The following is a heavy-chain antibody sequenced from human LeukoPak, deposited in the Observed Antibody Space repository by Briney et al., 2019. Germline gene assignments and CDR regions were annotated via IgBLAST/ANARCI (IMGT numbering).Heavy chain of an antibody. J-gene: IGHJ4*02. D-gene: IGHD6-13*01. CDR1: GFSFSSYG. CDR2: IKQDGSEK. Sequence: GGSLRLSCAASGFSFSSYGMYWARQAPGKGLEWVANIKQDGSEKYYVDSVKGRFTISRDNAKNSLYLQMNSLRAEDTAVYYCASRAGYTGSWSAFDYWGQGTLVTVSS. V-gene: IGHV3-7*05. CDR3: ASRAGYTGSWSAFDY.